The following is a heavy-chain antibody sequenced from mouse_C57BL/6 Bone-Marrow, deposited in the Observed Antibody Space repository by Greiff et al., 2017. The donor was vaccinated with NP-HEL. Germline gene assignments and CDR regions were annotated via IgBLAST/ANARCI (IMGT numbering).Heavy chain of an antibody. J-gene: IGHJ3*01. V-gene: IGHV3-6*01. CDR1: GYSITSGYY. CDR2: ISYDGSN. Sequence: DVKLQESGPGLVKPSQSLSLTCSVTGYSITSGYYWNWIRQFPGNKLEWMGYISYDGSNNYNPTLKNRISITRDTSKNQFFLKLNSVTTEDTATYYCAREAKGFAYWGQGTLVTVSA. CDR3: AREAKGFAY.